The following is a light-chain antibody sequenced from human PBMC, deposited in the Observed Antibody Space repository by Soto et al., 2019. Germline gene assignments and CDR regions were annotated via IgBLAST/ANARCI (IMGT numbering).Light chain of an antibody. J-gene: IGKJ1*01. V-gene: IGKV3-11*01. Sequence: IVMTQSPVTLSVSPGERASLSCRASQSVSSNLAWYRQKPGQAPRLLIYDASNRATGIPARFSGSGSGTDFTLTISSLEPEDFAVYYCQQRSNWPWTFGQGTKVDI. CDR2: DAS. CDR1: QSVSSN. CDR3: QQRSNWPWT.